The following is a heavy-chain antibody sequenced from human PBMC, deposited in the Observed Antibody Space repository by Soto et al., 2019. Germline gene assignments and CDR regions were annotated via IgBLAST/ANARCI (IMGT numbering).Heavy chain of an antibody. V-gene: IGHV3-9*01. CDR2: ISWNSGSI. Sequence: GGSLRLSCAASGFTFDDYAMHWVRQAPGKGLEWVSGISWNSGSIGYADSVKGRFTISRDNAKNSLYLQMNSLRAEDTALYYCAKESGAVAAFDYWGQGTLVTVSS. D-gene: IGHD6-19*01. CDR1: GFTFDDYA. CDR3: AKESGAVAAFDY. J-gene: IGHJ4*02.